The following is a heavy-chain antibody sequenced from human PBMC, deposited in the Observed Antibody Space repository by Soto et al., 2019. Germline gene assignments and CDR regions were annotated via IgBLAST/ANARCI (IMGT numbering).Heavy chain of an antibody. D-gene: IGHD3-16*01. J-gene: IGHJ4*02. V-gene: IGHV3-15*07. CDR2: IKSNPDGGTT. Sequence: EVQLVESGGGLIKPGGSLRLSCAASGLTFRNAWMGWVRQAPGKGLEWVGRIKSNPDGGTTDYAAPVKGRFTISRDDSKNTMYQQINSLKTEDTALYYFITGGPHVWGSPFDFWGRGTLVTVSS. CDR3: ITGGPHVWGSPFDF. CDR1: GLTFRNAW.